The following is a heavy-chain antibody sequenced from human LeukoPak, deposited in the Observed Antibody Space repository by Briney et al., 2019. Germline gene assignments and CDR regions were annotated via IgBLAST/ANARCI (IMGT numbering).Heavy chain of an antibody. CDR2: IIPILGIA. D-gene: IGHD6-13*01. CDR1: GGTFSSYA. CDR3: ARGLVYSSSWYFHWFDP. V-gene: IGHV1-69*04. J-gene: IGHJ5*02. Sequence: SVKVSCKASGGTFSSYAISWVRQAPGQGLEWMGRIIPILGIANYAQKFQGRVTITADKSTSTAYMELSSLRSEDTAVYYCARGLVYSSSWYFHWFDPWGQGTLVTVSS.